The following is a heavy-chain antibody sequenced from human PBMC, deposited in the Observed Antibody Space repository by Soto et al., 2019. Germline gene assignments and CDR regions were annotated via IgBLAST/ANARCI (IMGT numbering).Heavy chain of an antibody. V-gene: IGHV3-11*01. Sequence: QVQLVESGGGLVKPGGSLRLSCAASGLTFSDYYMSWIRKAPGKGLEWVSYISSSGSTIYYADSVKGRFTISRDNAKNSLYLQMNSLRAEDTAVYYCARDLVVAYSNYLSVGGMDVWGQGTTVTVSS. J-gene: IGHJ6*02. D-gene: IGHD4-4*01. CDR3: ARDLVVAYSNYLSVGGMDV. CDR1: GLTFSDYY. CDR2: ISSSGSTI.